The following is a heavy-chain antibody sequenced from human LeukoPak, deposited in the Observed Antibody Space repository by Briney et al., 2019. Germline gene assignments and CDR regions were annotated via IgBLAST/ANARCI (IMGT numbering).Heavy chain of an antibody. CDR1: GFTFSSYA. CDR2: ISYDGSNK. Sequence: GGSLRLSCAASGFTFSSYAMHWVRQAPGKGLEWVAVISYDGSNKYYADSVKGRFTISRDNSKNTLYLQMNSLRAEDTAVYYCARDGAVDNGYWYFDLWGRGTLVTVSS. V-gene: IGHV3-30-3*01. D-gene: IGHD5-12*01. CDR3: ARDGAVDNGYWYFDL. J-gene: IGHJ2*01.